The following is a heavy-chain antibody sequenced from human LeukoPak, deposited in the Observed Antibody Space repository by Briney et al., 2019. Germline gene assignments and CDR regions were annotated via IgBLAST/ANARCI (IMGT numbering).Heavy chain of an antibody. CDR1: GFTFDDYG. CDR2: INWNGGST. CDR3: ARVARYYDSSGYYGYDAFDI. V-gene: IGHV3-20*01. Sequence: RPGGSLRLSCAASGFTFDDYGMSWVRQAPGKGLEWVSGINWNGGSTGYADSVKGRFTISRDNAKNSLYLQMNSLRAEDTALYHCARVARYYDSSGYYGYDAFDIWGQGTMVTVSS. J-gene: IGHJ3*02. D-gene: IGHD3-22*01.